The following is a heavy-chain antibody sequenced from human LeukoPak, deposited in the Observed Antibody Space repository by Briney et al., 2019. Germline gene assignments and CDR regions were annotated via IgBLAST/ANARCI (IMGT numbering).Heavy chain of an antibody. V-gene: IGHV3-30-3*01. Sequence: GGSLRLSCAASGFTFTTFTMNWVRQAPDKGLEWVAVISYDGGKKYYADSVKGRFTISRDNSKNTVYLQMNSLRNEDTAVYYCASRKDTPHLPDYWGQGTLVTVSS. CDR1: GFTFTTFT. J-gene: IGHJ4*02. CDR2: ISYDGGKK. D-gene: IGHD5-18*01. CDR3: ASRKDTPHLPDY.